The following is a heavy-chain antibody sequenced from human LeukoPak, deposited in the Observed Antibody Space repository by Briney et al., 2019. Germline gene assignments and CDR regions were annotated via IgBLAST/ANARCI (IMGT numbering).Heavy chain of an antibody. CDR3: AKDKGWCSGGSCYSGAFDI. J-gene: IGHJ3*02. CDR2: ISYDGSNK. CDR1: GFTFSSYG. D-gene: IGHD2-15*01. V-gene: IGHV3-30*18. Sequence: GGSLRLSCAASGFTFSSYGMHWVRQAPGKGLEWLAVISYDGSNKYYADSVKGRFTISRDNSKNTLYLQMNSLRAEDTAVYYCAKDKGWCSGGSCYSGAFDIWGQGTMVTVSS.